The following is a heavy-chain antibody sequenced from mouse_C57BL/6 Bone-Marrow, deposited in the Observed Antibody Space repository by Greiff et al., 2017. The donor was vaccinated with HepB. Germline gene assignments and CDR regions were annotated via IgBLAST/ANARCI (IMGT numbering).Heavy chain of an antibody. CDR1: GYTFTSYW. D-gene: IGHD2-4*01. V-gene: IGHV1-64*01. CDR2: IHPISGST. J-gene: IGHJ4*01. Sequence: QVQLQQPGAELVKPGASVTLSCKASGYTFTSYWMHWVKQRPGQGLEWIGMIHPISGSTNYNEKFKSKATLTVDKSSSTAYMQLSSLTSEDSAVYYCARGVSEYDGGRYGAMDDWGQGTSGTVAS. CDR3: ARGVSEYDGGRYGAMDD.